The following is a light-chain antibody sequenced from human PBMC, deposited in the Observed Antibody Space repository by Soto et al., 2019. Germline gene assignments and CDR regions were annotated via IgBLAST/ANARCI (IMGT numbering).Light chain of an antibody. CDR3: SSYTSSSTRV. J-gene: IGLJ3*02. CDR2: DVS. V-gene: IGLV2-14*01. CDR1: SSDVGGYHY. Sequence: QSAPTQPASVSGSPGQSSTISCTGTSSDVGGYHYVSWYQQHPGKAPKLMIYDVSDRPSGVSTRFSGSKSGYTASLTISGLQAEDEADYFCSSYTSSSTRVFGGGTKLTVL.